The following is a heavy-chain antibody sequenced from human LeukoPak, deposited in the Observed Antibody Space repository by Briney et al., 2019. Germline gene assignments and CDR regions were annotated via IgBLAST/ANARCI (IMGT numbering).Heavy chain of an antibody. CDR2: IYPADSDT. D-gene: IGHD2-21*02. CDR3: ARVPRGVAVTAGSDY. Sequence: GESLKISCKGSGYSFTSHWIGWVRQMPGKGLEWMGIIYPADSDTRYSPSIQGQVTFSVDRSIRTAYLQWNSLRPSDIGMYFCARVPRGVAVTAGSDYWGQGTRVTVSS. J-gene: IGHJ4*02. CDR1: GYSFTSHW. V-gene: IGHV5-51*01.